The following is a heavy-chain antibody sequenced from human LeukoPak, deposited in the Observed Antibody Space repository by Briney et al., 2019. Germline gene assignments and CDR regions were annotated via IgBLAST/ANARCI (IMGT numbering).Heavy chain of an antibody. J-gene: IGHJ5*02. D-gene: IGHD3-16*02. CDR3: ARDNSVGDIAWWFDP. CDR1: GYSFTSYY. Sequence: ASVKASCKASGYSFTSYYMHWVRQAPGQGLEWMGIINPSGSSTLYAQKFQGRVTMTRDMSTTTDYMELSSLRSEDTAVYYCARDNSVGDIAWWFDPWGQGTLVTVSS. V-gene: IGHV1-46*01. CDR2: INPSGSST.